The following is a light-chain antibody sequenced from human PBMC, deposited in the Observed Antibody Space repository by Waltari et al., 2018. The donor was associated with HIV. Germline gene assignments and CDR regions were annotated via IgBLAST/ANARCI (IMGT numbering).Light chain of an antibody. CDR2: DDA. Sequence: SYVLTQPPSVSVAPGQTAMITCGGNNIGSKTVQWYQQKPGQAPILGIYDDADRPSGVPERFSGSNCGNTATLTISRVEAGDEADYFCQVWDGNSDHQVFGGGTKLTVL. CDR1: NIGSKT. V-gene: IGLV3-21*02. J-gene: IGLJ3*02. CDR3: QVWDGNSDHQV.